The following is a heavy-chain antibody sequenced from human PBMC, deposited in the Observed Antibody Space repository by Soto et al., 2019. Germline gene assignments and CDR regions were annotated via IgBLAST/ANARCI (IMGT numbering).Heavy chain of an antibody. CDR2: ISYDGSNK. Sequence: PGGSLRLSCAASRFRFSDYGMHWVRQAPGKGLEWVSLISYDGSNKYYADSVKGRFTISRDNSENTLYLQLNSLRPEDTAFYYCVRTATGYDWAHYSDFWGQGILVTVSS. CDR3: VRTATGYDWAHYSDF. CDR1: RFRFSDYG. V-gene: IGHV3-30*03. J-gene: IGHJ4*02. D-gene: IGHD5-12*01.